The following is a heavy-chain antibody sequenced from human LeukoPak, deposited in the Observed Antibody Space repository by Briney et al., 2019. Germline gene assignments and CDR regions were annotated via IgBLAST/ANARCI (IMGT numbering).Heavy chain of an antibody. CDR1: GFTFSSYE. CDR2: ISSSSSTI. J-gene: IGHJ4*02. V-gene: IGHV3-48*03. CDR3: ARIISSGWYYFDY. D-gene: IGHD6-19*01. Sequence: GGPLRLSCAASGFTFSSYEMNWVRQAPGKGLEWVSYISSSSSTIYYADSVKGRFTISRDNAKNSLYLQMNSLRAEDTAVYYCARIISSGWYYFDYWGQGTLVTVSS.